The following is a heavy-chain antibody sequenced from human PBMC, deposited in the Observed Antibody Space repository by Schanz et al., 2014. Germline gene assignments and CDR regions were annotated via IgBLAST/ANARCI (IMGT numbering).Heavy chain of an antibody. V-gene: IGHV4-31*10. Sequence: QVQLQQWGAGLLKPSQTLSLTCTVSGDSISSGGYYWSWIRQHPGKGLEWIGFISYSGSTYYNPSLKSRVPISVDPSNTQFSRKLTSVTAADTAVYYCARDRGHGDLPGDIWGQGTMVTVSS. J-gene: IGHJ3*02. CDR2: ISYSGST. CDR3: ARDRGHGDLPGDI. D-gene: IGHD4-17*01. CDR1: GDSISSGGYY.